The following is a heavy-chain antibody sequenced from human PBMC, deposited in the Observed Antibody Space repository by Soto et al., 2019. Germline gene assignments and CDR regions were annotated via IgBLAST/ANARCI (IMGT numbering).Heavy chain of an antibody. J-gene: IGHJ5*02. V-gene: IGHV2-5*02. CDR2: IYWDDDK. CDR3: AHIVTGCFT. Sequence: QITLKESGPTLVKPTQTLTLTCTISGFSLITSGVGVGWIRQPPGKALEWLALIYWDDDKRYSPSLKSRLTNTTDTSKNQVVLTMTNMDPVDTATYYCAHIVTGCFTWGRGALVTVSS. D-gene: IGHD3-16*01. CDR1: GFSLITSGVG.